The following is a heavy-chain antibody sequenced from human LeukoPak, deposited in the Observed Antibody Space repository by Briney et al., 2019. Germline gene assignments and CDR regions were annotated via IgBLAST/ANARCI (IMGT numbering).Heavy chain of an antibody. D-gene: IGHD3-10*01. CDR2: FDPEDGET. CDR3: ATAWMVRGVFDY. V-gene: IGHV1-24*01. Sequence: ASVKVSCKVSGYTLTELSMHWVRQAPGKGLEWMGGFDPEDGETIYAQKFQGRVTMTEDTSTDTAYMELSRLRSDDTAVYYCATAWMVRGVFDYWGQGTLVTVSS. CDR1: GYTLTELS. J-gene: IGHJ4*02.